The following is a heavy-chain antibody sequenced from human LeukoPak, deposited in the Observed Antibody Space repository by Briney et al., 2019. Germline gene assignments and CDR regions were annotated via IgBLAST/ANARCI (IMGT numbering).Heavy chain of an antibody. CDR1: GGTFSSYA. J-gene: IGHJ4*02. CDR2: IIPTFGTA. CDR3: ARDRLRYYDSSGEIDY. D-gene: IGHD3-22*01. Sequence: SSVKVSCKASGGTFSSYAISWVRQAPGQGLEWMGGIIPTFGTANYAQKFQGRVTITTDESTSTAYMELSSLRSEDTAVYYCARDRLRYYDSSGEIDYWGQGTLVTVSS. V-gene: IGHV1-69*05.